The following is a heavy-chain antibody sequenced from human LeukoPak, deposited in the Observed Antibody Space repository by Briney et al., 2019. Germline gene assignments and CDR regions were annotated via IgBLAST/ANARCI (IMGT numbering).Heavy chain of an antibody. V-gene: IGHV4-39*07. Sequence: SETLSLTCTVSGGSISSSSYYWGWIRQPPGKGLEWIGSIYYCGSTYYNPSLKSRVTISVDTSKNQFSLKLSSVTAADTAVYYCARVRIAVADDYYFDYWGQGTLVTVSS. D-gene: IGHD6-19*01. CDR2: IYYCGST. CDR1: GGSISSSSYY. CDR3: ARVRIAVADDYYFDY. J-gene: IGHJ4*02.